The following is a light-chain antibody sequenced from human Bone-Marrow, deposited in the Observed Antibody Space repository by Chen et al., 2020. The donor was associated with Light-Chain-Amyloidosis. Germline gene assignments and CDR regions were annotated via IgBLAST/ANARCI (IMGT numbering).Light chain of an antibody. CDR3: QSADSSGTYEVI. CDR1: DLPTKY. J-gene: IGLJ2*01. V-gene: IGLV3-25*03. Sequence: SYELPQPPSVSVSPGQTARITCSGDDLPTKYAYWYQQKPGQAPVLVIHRDTERPSGISVRFSGSSSGTTATLTISGVQAEDEADYHCQSADSSGTYEVIFGGGTKLTVL. CDR2: RDT.